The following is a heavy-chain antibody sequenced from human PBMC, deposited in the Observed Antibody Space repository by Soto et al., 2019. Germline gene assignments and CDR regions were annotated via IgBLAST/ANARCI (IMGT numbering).Heavy chain of an antibody. D-gene: IGHD3-9*01. CDR1: GYTFTSYG. CDR3: ARGTGDYFDWLYPQVTDAFDI. V-gene: IGHV1-18*01. Sequence: ASVKVSCKASGYTFTSYGISWVRQAPGQGLEWMGWISAYNGNTNYAQKLQGRVTMTTDTSTSTAYMELRSLRSDDTAVYYCARGTGDYFDWLYPQVTDAFDIWGQGTMVTVSS. CDR2: ISAYNGNT. J-gene: IGHJ3*02.